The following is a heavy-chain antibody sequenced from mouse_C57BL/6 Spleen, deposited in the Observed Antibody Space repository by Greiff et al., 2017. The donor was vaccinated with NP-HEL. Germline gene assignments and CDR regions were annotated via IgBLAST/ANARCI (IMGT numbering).Heavy chain of an antibody. CDR2: IDPSDSYT. V-gene: IGHV1-69*01. CDR3: ARGIAVVAYYFDY. D-gene: IGHD1-1*01. J-gene: IGHJ2*01. Sequence: QVQLKQPGAELVMPGASVKLSCKASGYTFTSYWMHWVKQRPGQGLEWIGEIDPSDSYTNYNQKFKGKSTLTVDKSSSTAYMQLSSLTSEDSAVYYCARGIAVVAYYFDYWGQGTTLTVSS. CDR1: GYTFTSYW.